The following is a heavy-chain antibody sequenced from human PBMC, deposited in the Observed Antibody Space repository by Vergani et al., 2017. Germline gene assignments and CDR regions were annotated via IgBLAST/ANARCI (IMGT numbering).Heavy chain of an antibody. CDR1: GYTFTSYY. Sequence: QVQLVQSGAEVKKPGASVKVSCKASGYTFTSYYMHWVRQAPGQGLEWMGIINPSGGSTSYAQKFQGRVTMTRDTSTSTVYMELSSLRSEDTAVYYCARERMTTVTIYYYYGMDVGGQGTTVTVSS. CDR2: INPSGGST. J-gene: IGHJ6*02. V-gene: IGHV1-46*03. CDR3: ARERMTTVTIYYYYGMDV. D-gene: IGHD4-17*01.